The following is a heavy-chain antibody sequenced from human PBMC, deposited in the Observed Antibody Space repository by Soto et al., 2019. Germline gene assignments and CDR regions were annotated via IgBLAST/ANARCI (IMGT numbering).Heavy chain of an antibody. V-gene: IGHV5-10-1*01. Sequence: GESLKIYCKGSGYSFTSYWISWVRQMPGKGLEWMGRVDPSDSYTNYSPSFQGHVNISADKSISTAYLQWSSLKASDTAMYYCARQSGIAAAGPNYYYFGMDVWGQGTTVTVSS. CDR2: VDPSDSYT. CDR3: ARQSGIAAAGPNYYYFGMDV. D-gene: IGHD6-13*01. J-gene: IGHJ6*02. CDR1: GYSFTSYW.